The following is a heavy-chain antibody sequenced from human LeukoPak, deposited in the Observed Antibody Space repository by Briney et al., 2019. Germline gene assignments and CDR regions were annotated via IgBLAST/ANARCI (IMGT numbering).Heavy chain of an antibody. Sequence: GGSLRLSCAASGFTFSSYSMNWVRQAPGKGLEWVSSISSSSSYIYYADSVKGRFTISRDNAKNSLYLQMNSLRAEDTAVYYCGCAQRAVAVAYWGQGTLVTVSS. V-gene: IGHV3-21*01. J-gene: IGHJ4*02. CDR2: ISSSSSYI. CDR1: GFTFSSYS. D-gene: IGHD6-19*01. CDR3: GCAQRAVAVAY.